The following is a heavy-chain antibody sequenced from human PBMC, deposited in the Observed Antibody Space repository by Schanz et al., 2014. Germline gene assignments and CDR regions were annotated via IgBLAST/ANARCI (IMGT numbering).Heavy chain of an antibody. Sequence: EVQLLESGGGLVQPGGSLRLSCAASGFTFSSYAMSWVRQAPGKGLEWVSAISGSGGSTYYADAVRGRFTISRDNSKTTVYLQMNSLETEDTAIYYCAKDAPYPFDLWGRGTLITVSS. J-gene: IGHJ2*01. CDR1: GFTFSSYA. V-gene: IGHV3-23*01. CDR2: ISGSGGST. CDR3: AKDAPYPFDL.